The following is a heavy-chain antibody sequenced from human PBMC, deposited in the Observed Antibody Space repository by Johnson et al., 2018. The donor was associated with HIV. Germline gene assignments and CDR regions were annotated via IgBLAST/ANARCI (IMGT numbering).Heavy chain of an antibody. CDR1: GLTVSSYW. V-gene: IGHV3-72*01. D-gene: IGHD4-23*01. CDR3: ARGRYGRMTTVAAAAFDI. CDR2: TRNKANSYTT. Sequence: EKLVESGGGLVQPGGSLRLSCAASGLTVSSYWMSWVRQAPGKGLEWVGRTRNKANSYTTAYAASVKGRFTISSDDSKNSLYLQMNSLRAEDTALYYCARGRYGRMTTVAAAAFDIWGQGTMVTVSS. J-gene: IGHJ3*02.